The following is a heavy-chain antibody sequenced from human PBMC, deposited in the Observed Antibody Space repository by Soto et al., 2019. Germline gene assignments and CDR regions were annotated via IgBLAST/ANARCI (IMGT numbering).Heavy chain of an antibody. V-gene: IGHV3-48*02. Sequence: PGGSLRLSCAASGFTFSSYSMNWVRQAPGKGLEWVSYISSSSSTIYYADSVKGRFTISRDNAKNSLYLQMNSLRDEDTAVYYCARADYGEAVPDFDYWGQGTLVTVSS. CDR3: ARADYGEAVPDFDY. CDR2: ISSSSSTI. CDR1: GFTFSSYS. J-gene: IGHJ4*02. D-gene: IGHD4-17*01.